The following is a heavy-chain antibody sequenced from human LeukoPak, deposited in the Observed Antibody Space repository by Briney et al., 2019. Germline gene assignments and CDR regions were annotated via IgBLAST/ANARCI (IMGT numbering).Heavy chain of an antibody. J-gene: IGHJ4*02. Sequence: GGSLRLSCVASGFSFSSYPMNWVRQAPGKGLEWVSHINSDTNITPYTASVSGRFTISRDNSKNTLYLQMNSLRAEDTAVYYCARATGRTRWDTAVVFDYWGQGTLVTVSS. CDR2: INSDTNIT. V-gene: IGHV3-48*01. D-gene: IGHD5-18*01. CDR1: GFSFSSYP. CDR3: ARATGRTRWDTAVVFDY.